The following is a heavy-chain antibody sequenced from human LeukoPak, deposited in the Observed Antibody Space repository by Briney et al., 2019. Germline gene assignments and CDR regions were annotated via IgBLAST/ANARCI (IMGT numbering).Heavy chain of an antibody. CDR3: TKSNSGGHSWEHY. Sequence: KPGGSRRLACAASGFTFSNAWMSWDRQARGGGREWGGCMKSKTDGGTTDYAAPVKGRFTISIDDSKNTLYLQMNSLKTEDTAAYYCTKSNSGGHSWEHYWGQGTLVTVSS. CDR1: GFTFSNAW. D-gene: IGHD1-26*01. J-gene: IGHJ4*02. CDR2: MKSKTDGGTT. V-gene: IGHV3-15*01.